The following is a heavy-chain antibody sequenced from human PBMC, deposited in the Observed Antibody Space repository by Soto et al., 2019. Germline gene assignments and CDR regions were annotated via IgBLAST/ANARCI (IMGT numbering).Heavy chain of an antibody. CDR3: ALTRRSSLLEVAGPGFEY. Sequence: GGSLRLSCAASGFNFGVFGMHWVRQAPGKGLEWLSVLSYEGSEEYYADSVRGRFTISRDNSKNTLFLQMDSLRADDTGVYYCALTRRSSLLEVAGPGFEYWGQGTLVTVSS. J-gene: IGHJ4*02. CDR2: LSYEGSEE. D-gene: IGHD6-19*01. CDR1: GFNFGVFG. V-gene: IGHV3-30*03.